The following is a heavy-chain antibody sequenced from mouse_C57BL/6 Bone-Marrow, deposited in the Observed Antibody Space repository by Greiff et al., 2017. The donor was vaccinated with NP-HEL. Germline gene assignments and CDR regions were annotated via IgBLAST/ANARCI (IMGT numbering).Heavy chain of an antibody. Sequence: VKLVESGPGLVAPSQSLSITCTVSGFSLTSYAISWVRQPPGKGLEWLGVIWTGGGTNYNSALKSRLSISKDNSKSQVFVKMNSLQTDDTARYYCARNSLIYDGYFLWYFDVWGTGTTVTVSS. CDR1: GFSLTSYA. J-gene: IGHJ1*03. V-gene: IGHV2-9-1*01. CDR3: ARNSLIYDGYFLWYFDV. D-gene: IGHD2-3*01. CDR2: IWTGGGT.